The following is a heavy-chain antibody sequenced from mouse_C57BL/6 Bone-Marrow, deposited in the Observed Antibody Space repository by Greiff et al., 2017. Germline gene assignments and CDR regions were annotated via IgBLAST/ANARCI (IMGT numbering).Heavy chain of an antibody. J-gene: IGHJ4*01. D-gene: IGHD1-1*02. Sequence: VQLQQPGAELVKPGASVKLSCKASGYTFTSYWMQWVKQRPGQGLEWIGEIDPSDSYTNYNQKFKGKATLTVDTSSSTAYMQLSSLTSEDSAVYYCARKGIWGKGDYYAMDYWGQGTSVTVSS. CDR2: IDPSDSYT. CDR3: ARKGIWGKGDYYAMDY. CDR1: GYTFTSYW. V-gene: IGHV1-50*01.